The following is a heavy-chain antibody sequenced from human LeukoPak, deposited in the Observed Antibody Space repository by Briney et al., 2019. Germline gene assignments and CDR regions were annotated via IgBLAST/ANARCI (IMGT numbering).Heavy chain of an antibody. D-gene: IGHD3-3*01. CDR2: ISPDGSTT. CDR3: ARDFDFWPAI. CDR1: GFTFSSYW. J-gene: IGHJ4*02. Sequence: PGGSLRLSCAASGFTFSSYWMHWVRQAPGKGLVWVSRISPDGSTTGHADSVKGRFTLSRDNAKNTLYLQMSSLRAQDTALYYCARDFDFWPAIWGQGTLVTVSS. V-gene: IGHV3-74*01.